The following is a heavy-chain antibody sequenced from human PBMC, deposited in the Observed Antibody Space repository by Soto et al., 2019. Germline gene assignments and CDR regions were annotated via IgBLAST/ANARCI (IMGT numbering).Heavy chain of an antibody. CDR3: AKPLSITIFGVVPGDAFDI. V-gene: IGHV3-23*01. CDR2: ISGSGGST. CDR1: GFTFSSYA. Sequence: EVQLLESGGGLVQPGGSLRLSCAASGFTFSSYAMSWVRQAPGKGLERVSAISGSGGSTYYADSVKGRFTISRDNSKNTLYLKVNSLRAEDTAVYYYAKPLSITIFGVVPGDAFDIWGQGTMVTVSS. J-gene: IGHJ3*02. D-gene: IGHD3-3*01.